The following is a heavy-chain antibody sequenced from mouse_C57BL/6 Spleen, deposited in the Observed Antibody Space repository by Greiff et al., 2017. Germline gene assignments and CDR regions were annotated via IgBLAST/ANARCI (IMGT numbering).Heavy chain of an antibody. J-gene: IGHJ2*01. D-gene: IGHD1-1*01. CDR1: GFTFSSYG. V-gene: IGHV5-6*01. CDR2: LSSGGSYT. Sequence: DVQLVESGGDLVKPGGSLKLSCAASGFTFSSYGMSWVRQTPDKRLEWVATLSSGGSYTYYPDSVKGRFTISRDNAKNTLYRQMSSLKSEETDRYYCARRVVEGDYCDDWGQGTTLTVSS. CDR3: ARRVVEGDYCDD.